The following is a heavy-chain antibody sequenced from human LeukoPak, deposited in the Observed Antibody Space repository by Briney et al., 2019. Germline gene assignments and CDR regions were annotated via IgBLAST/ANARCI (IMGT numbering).Heavy chain of an antibody. CDR1: GFTFSRLN. Sequence: GKSQRLSCVASGFTFSRLNMHWVRQAPGKGLEWVALIWYDGTDTYYADSVKGRFTISRDNAKNTLYLQMDSLRAEDTAVYYCTSRGASVSGIDYWGQGTLVTVSS. CDR3: TSRGASVSGIDY. D-gene: IGHD2-8*01. V-gene: IGHV3-33*03. CDR2: IWYDGTDT. J-gene: IGHJ4*02.